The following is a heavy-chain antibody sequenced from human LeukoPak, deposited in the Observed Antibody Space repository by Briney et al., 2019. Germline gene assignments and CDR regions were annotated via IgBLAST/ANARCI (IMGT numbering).Heavy chain of an antibody. CDR3: AGLLDGGARFDY. CDR2: IYYSGST. V-gene: IGHV4-59*08. J-gene: IGHJ4*02. D-gene: IGHD3-16*01. Sequence: PSETLSLTCTVSGGSIRSYYWSWIRQPPGKGLEWIGYIYYSGSTNYNPSLRSRVTISVDTSKNQFSLKLSSVTAADTAVYYCAGLLDGGARFDYWGQGTLVTVSS. CDR1: GGSIRSYY.